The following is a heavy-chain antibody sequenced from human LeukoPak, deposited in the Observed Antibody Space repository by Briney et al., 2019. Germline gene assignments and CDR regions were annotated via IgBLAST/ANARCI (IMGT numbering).Heavy chain of an antibody. V-gene: IGHV1-18*01. D-gene: IGHD3-10*01. CDR3: ARDVGITMVRGAIGYYGMDV. CDR2: ISAYNCNT. Sequence: GASVKVSCKASGYTFTSYGISGVRQAPGQGRGWMGGISAYNCNTNYAQKLQGRVTMTTDTSTSTAYMELRSLRSDDTAVYYCARDVGITMVRGAIGYYGMDVWGQGTTVTVSS. CDR1: GYTFTSYG. J-gene: IGHJ6*02.